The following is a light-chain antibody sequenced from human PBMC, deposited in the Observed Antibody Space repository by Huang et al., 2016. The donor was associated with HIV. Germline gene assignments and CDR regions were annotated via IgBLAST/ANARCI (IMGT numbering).Light chain of an antibody. Sequence: DIQMTQSPSSLSASVGDRVTITCRASQSINTYLNWFQQKPGKAPKVLISAASTLQSGVPSRFSGCGSGTHFTLTITSLQPEDFATYYCQQTYTGVTFGQGTKVEIK. CDR2: AAS. V-gene: IGKV1-39*01. CDR3: QQTYTGVT. J-gene: IGKJ1*01. CDR1: QSINTY.